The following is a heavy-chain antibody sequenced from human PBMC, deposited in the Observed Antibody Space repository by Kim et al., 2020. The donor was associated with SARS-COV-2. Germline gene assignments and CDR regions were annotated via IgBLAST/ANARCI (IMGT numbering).Heavy chain of an antibody. V-gene: IGHV3-23*01. J-gene: IGHJ3*02. D-gene: IGHD3-10*01. Sequence: VKGRFTISRDNSKNTLYLQMSSLTAEETAVYYCAKSVGGSESYITDAFDMWGQGTMVTVSS. CDR3: AKSVGGSESYITDAFDM.